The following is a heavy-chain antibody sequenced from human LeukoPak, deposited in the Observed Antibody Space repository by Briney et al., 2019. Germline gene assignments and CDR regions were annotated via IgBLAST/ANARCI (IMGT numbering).Heavy chain of an antibody. J-gene: IGHJ6*02. CDR2: ISGSGGST. V-gene: IGHV3-23*01. Sequence: GGSLRLSCAASGFTLSSYAMSWVRQAPGKGLEWVSAISGSGGSTYYADSVKGRFTISRDNSKDTLYLQMNSLRGEDTAVYYCAKDLEGFYYGIDVWGQGTTVTVSS. CDR3: AKDLEGFYYGIDV. CDR1: GFTLSSYA.